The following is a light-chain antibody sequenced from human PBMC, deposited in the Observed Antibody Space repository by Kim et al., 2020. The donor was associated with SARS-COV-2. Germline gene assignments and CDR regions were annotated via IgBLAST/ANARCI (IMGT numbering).Light chain of an antibody. J-gene: IGKJ5*01. CDR3: QQYNSYSIT. CDR2: KAY. Sequence: ASVGDRGTITCRASQSISSLLAWYQHKPGKAPKLRIYKAYSLESGVPSRFSGSGSGTEFTLTISSLQPDDFATYYCQQYNSYSITFGQGTRLEIK. V-gene: IGKV1-5*03. CDR1: QSISSL.